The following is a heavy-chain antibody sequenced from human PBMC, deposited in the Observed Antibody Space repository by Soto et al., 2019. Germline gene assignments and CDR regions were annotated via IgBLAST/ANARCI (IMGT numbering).Heavy chain of an antibody. Sequence: GSLRLSCAASGFTFSSYAMSWVRQAPGKGLEWVSAISGSGGSTYYADSVKGRFTISRDNSKNTLYLQMNSLRAEDTAVYYCAKEMWSVRGAPASGDYWGQGTLVTVSS. CDR1: GFTFSSYA. CDR2: ISGSGGST. CDR3: AKEMWSVRGAPASGDY. J-gene: IGHJ4*02. D-gene: IGHD3-10*01. V-gene: IGHV3-23*01.